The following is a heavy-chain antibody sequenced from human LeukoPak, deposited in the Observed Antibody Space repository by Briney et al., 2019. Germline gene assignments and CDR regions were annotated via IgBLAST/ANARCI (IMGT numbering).Heavy chain of an antibody. CDR1: GGSFSGYY. Sequence: PSETLSLTCAVYGGSFSGYYWSWIRQPPGKGLEWIGEINHSGGTNYNPSLKSRVTISVDTSKNQFSLKLSSVTAADTAVYYCARGETEYFQHWGQGTLVTVSS. J-gene: IGHJ1*01. V-gene: IGHV4-34*01. CDR2: INHSGGT. CDR3: ARGETEYFQH.